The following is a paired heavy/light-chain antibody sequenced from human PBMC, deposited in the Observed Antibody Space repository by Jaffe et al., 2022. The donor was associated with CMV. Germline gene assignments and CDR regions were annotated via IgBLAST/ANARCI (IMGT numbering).Heavy chain of an antibody. D-gene: IGHD1-20*01. V-gene: IGHV4-4*07. CDR3: ARNFRYLRFEP. J-gene: IGHJ5*02. Sequence: QVQLQESGPGLVKPSETLSLTCTVSGGSISSYYWSWIRQPAGKGLEWIGRIYTSGSTNYNPSLKSRVTMSVDTSKNQFSLKLSSVTAADTAVYYCARNFRYLRFEPWGQGTLVTVSS. CDR1: GGSISSYY. CDR2: IYTSGST.
Light chain of an antibody. V-gene: IGLV3-22*01. J-gene: IGLJ3*02. Sequence: SYELTQLPSVSVSPGQTARITCSGDVLGENYADWYQQKPGQAPELVIYEDSERYPGIPERFSGSTSGNTTTLTISRVLTEDEADYYCLSGDEDNWVFGGGTKLTVL. CDR1: VLGENY. CDR2: EDS. CDR3: LSGDEDNWV.